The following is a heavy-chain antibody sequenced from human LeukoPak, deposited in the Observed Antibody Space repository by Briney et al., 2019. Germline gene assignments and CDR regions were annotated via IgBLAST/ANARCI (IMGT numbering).Heavy chain of an antibody. CDR3: AKVPFSDIVATAWSY. CDR1: GFTFSSYA. J-gene: IGHJ4*02. Sequence: GGSLRLSCAASGFTFSSYAMSWVRQAPGKGLEWVSAISGSGGSTYYADSVKGRFTISRDNSKNTLYLQMNSLRAEDTAVYYCAKVPFSDIVATAWSYRGQGTLVTVSS. V-gene: IGHV3-23*01. CDR2: ISGSGGST. D-gene: IGHD5-12*01.